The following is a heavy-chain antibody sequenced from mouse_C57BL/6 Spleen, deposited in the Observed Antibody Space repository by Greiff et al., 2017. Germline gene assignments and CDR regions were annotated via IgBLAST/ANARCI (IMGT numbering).Heavy chain of an antibody. CDR1: GFNIKDDY. CDR2: IDPENGDT. Sequence: VQLQQSGAELVRPGASVKLSCTASGFNIKDDYMHWVKQRPEQGLEWIGWIDPENGDTEYASKFQGKATITADTSSNTAYLQLSSLTSKDTAVYYCTTFRRDWFAYWGQGTLVTVSA. V-gene: IGHV14-4*01. J-gene: IGHJ3*01. CDR3: TTFRRDWFAY.